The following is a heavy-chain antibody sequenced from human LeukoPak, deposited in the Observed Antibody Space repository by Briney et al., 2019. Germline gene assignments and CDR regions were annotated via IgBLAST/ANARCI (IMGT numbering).Heavy chain of an antibody. J-gene: IGHJ6*02. Sequence: TGGSLRLSCAASGFTFSSYWMSWVRQAPGKGLEWVANIKQDGSEKYYVDSVKGRFTISRDNAKNSLYLQMNSLRAEDTAVYYCARDVIAGGGTTSNYYYYGMDVWGQGTTVTVSS. V-gene: IGHV3-7*01. D-gene: IGHD3-16*02. CDR2: IKQDGSEK. CDR1: GFTFSSYW. CDR3: ARDVIAGGGTTSNYYYYGMDV.